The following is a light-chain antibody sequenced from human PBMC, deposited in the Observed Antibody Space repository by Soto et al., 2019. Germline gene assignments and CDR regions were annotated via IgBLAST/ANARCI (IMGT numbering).Light chain of an antibody. CDR2: TAS. Sequence: DIQLTQSPSFLSASVGDRVTITCRASQGISNYLAWYQQKPGKAPNLLIHTASTLQSGVPSRFSGSGSGTEKALTIRCLQTGDSAKFFGKGRGSYTVTVVGGTRLEIK. CDR1: QGISNY. J-gene: IGKJ5*01. CDR3: KGRGSYTVT. V-gene: IGKV1-9*01.